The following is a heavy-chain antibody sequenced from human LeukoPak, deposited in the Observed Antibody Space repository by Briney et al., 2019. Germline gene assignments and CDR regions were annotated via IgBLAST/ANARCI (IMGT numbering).Heavy chain of an antibody. D-gene: IGHD3-10*01. CDR2: IIPIFGTA. Sequence: GASVKVSCKASGYTFTSYGISWVRQAPGQGLEWMGGIIPIFGTANYAQKFQGRVTITADESTSTAYMELSSLRSEDTAVYYCARGPTMVRGVIYFYFDYWGQGTLVTVSS. CDR3: ARGPTMVRGVIYFYFDY. V-gene: IGHV1-69*13. J-gene: IGHJ4*02. CDR1: GYTFTSYG.